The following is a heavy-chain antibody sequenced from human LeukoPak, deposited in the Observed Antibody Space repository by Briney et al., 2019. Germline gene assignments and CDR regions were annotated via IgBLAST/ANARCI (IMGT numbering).Heavy chain of an antibody. Sequence: GASVKVSCKASGGTFSTYAITWVPQAPGQGLEWMGRIIPMLDIANYAQKFQGRVTITADKSTSTAYMELSSLRSEDTAVYYCARDRMVRGVIIGGEFDYWGQGTLVTVSS. CDR1: GGTFSTYA. CDR2: IIPMLDIA. J-gene: IGHJ4*02. CDR3: ARDRMVRGVIIGGEFDY. D-gene: IGHD3-10*01. V-gene: IGHV1-69*04.